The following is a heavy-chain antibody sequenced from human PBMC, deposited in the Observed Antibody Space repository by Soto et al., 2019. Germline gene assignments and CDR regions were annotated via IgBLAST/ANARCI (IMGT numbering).Heavy chain of an antibody. J-gene: IGHJ2*01. D-gene: IGHD6-13*01. CDR1: GFSLSNARMG. Sequence: QVTLKESGPVLVKPTETLTLTCTVSGFSLSNARMGVSWIRQPPGKALEWLAHIFSNDEKSYRTSLKRSLTISKDHSKSPVVLTMTNMDPVDTATYYCARILRYSARPELRGTGSYWYFDLWGRGTLDTVSS. CDR3: ARILRYSARPELRGTGSYWYFDL. CDR2: IFSNDEK. V-gene: IGHV2-26*01.